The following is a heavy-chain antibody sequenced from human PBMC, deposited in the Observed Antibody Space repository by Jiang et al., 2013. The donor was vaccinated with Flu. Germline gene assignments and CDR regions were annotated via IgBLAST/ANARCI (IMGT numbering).Heavy chain of an antibody. CDR3: AKGEDGYSYYYYHSGRR. Sequence: VQLVESGGGVVQPGRSLRLSCAASGFTFSSYGMHWVRQAPGKGLEWVAVISYDGSNKYYADSVKGRFTISRDNSKNTLYLQMNSLRAEDTAVYYCAKGEDGYSYYYYHSGRRGDKGTTVTVS. CDR1: GFTFSSYG. J-gene: IGHJ6*03. V-gene: IGHV3-30*18. D-gene: IGHD5-24*01. CDR2: ISYDGSNK.